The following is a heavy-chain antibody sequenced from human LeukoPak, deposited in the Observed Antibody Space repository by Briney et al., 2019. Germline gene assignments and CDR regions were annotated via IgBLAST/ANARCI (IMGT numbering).Heavy chain of an antibody. Sequence: SETLSLTCAVYGGSFSGYYWSWIRQPPGKGLEWIGEINHSGSTNYNPSLKSRVTISVDTSKNQFSLKLSSVTAADTAVYYCARFAFDIWGQGTMVTVSS. CDR3: ARFAFDI. V-gene: IGHV4-34*01. J-gene: IGHJ3*02. CDR2: INHSGST. CDR1: GGSFSGYY.